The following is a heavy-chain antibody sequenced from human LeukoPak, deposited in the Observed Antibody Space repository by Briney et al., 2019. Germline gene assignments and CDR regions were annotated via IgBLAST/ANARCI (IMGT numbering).Heavy chain of an antibody. Sequence: GGSLRLSCAASGFTFSSYWMSWVRQAPGKGLGWVANIKQDGSEKYYVDSVKGRFTISRDNAKNSLYLQMNSLRAEDTALYYCAKDTELSVDTAMVMVGFDYWGQGTLVTVSS. CDR3: AKDTELSVDTAMVMVGFDY. V-gene: IGHV3-7*03. CDR2: IKQDGSEK. D-gene: IGHD5-18*01. CDR1: GFTFSSYW. J-gene: IGHJ4*02.